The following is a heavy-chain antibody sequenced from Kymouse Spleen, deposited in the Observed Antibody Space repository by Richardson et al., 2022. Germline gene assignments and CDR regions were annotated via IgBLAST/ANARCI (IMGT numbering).Heavy chain of an antibody. J-gene: IGHJ4*02. Sequence: EVQLVESGGGLVKPGGSLRLSCAASGFTFSNAWMSWVRQAPGKGLEWVGRIKSKTDGGTTDYAAPVKGRFTISRDDSKNTLYLQMNSLKTEDTAVYYCTTDQVGATVFDYWGQGTLVTVSS. CDR3: TTDQVGATVFDY. D-gene: IGHD1-26*01. V-gene: IGHV3-15*01. CDR1: GFTFSNAW. CDR2: IKSKTDGGTT.